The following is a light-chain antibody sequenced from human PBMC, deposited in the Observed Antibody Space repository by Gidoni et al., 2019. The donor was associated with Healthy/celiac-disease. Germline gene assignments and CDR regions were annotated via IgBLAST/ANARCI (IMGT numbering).Light chain of an antibody. CDR2: KAS. CDR3: QQYNSYPWT. V-gene: IGKV1-5*03. Sequence: IQMTHSPSTLSASVGDRVTITCRASQRISSFLAWYQQKPGKAPKLLIYKASSLESGVQSRVSGRGSGTEFTLTISSLQPDDFATYYCQQYNSYPWTFGQGTKVEIK. CDR1: QRISSF. J-gene: IGKJ1*01.